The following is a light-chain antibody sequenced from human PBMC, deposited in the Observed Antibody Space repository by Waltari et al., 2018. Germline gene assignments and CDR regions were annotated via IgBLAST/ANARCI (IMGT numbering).Light chain of an antibody. J-gene: IGLJ1*01. Sequence: QSALTQPASVSGSPGQSITISCTGTITDVRGYNFVSWYQQHPDKASKLVIFHVINRPSGISSRFTGSKSGNTASLTISGLQPEDEADYYCSSFASGDTHVFGTGTKLTVL. CDR2: HVI. CDR1: ITDVRGYNF. CDR3: SSFASGDTHV. V-gene: IGLV2-14*03.